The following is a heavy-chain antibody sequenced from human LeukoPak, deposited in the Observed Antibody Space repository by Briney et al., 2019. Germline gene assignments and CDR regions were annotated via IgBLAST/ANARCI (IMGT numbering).Heavy chain of an antibody. CDR2: IAGGDEST. Sequence: GGSLRLSCAISGFIFNTNGMNWVRQSPGKGLEWLATIAGGDESTYYADSVKGRFAISRDNSKNTVFLHMNSLRVEDTAVYFCAKRGVVIRVILVGFHKEAYYFDSWGQGALVTVSS. V-gene: IGHV3-23*01. J-gene: IGHJ4*02. CDR3: AKRGVVIRVILVGFHKEAYYFDS. CDR1: GFIFNTNG. D-gene: IGHD3-22*01.